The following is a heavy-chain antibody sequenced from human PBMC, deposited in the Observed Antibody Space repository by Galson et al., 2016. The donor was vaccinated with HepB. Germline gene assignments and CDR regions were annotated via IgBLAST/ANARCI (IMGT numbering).Heavy chain of an antibody. D-gene: IGHD5-12*01. J-gene: IGHJ4*02. CDR2: VSYDGSNK. V-gene: IGHV3-30*04. Sequence: SLRLSCAASGFIFSNYPMHWVRQPPGKGLEWVAIVSYDGSNKYYAGSVKGRFTISRDNSKSTLSLQMNSLRAEDTAVYYCARADMVPTSPFDSWGQGTLVTVSS. CDR3: ARADMVPTSPFDS. CDR1: GFIFSNYP.